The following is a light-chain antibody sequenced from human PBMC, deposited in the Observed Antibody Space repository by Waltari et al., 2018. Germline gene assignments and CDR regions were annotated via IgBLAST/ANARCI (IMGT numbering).Light chain of an antibody. V-gene: IGLV2-14*01. Sequence: QSALAQPASVSGSPGQSITISCTGRSSDIGAFDLVSWYQQHPGRAPRLIIRKVRERPSGVPQRFSGAKSGYTASVTISSLRSEDEFLYFCSSFATGSTGLFGGGTKLTVL. CDR2: KVR. CDR3: SSFATGSTGL. CDR1: SSDIGAFDL. J-gene: IGLJ2*01.